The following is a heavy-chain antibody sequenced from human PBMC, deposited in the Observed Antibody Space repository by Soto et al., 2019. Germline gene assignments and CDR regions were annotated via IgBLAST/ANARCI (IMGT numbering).Heavy chain of an antibody. Sequence: PSETLSLTCTVSGGSIGSSSHYWGWIRQSPGKGLEWIGNIYYSGNTFYNPSLQSRVAISVDTSKNQFYLHLSSVTAADTAIFYCASIAAPGTTHFDFWGQGTLVTVSS. CDR1: GGSIGSSSHY. J-gene: IGHJ4*02. D-gene: IGHD6-13*01. CDR2: IYYSGNT. CDR3: ASIAAPGTTHFDF. V-gene: IGHV4-39*01.